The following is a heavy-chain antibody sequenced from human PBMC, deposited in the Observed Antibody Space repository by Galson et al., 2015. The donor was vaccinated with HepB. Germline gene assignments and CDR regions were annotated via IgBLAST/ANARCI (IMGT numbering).Heavy chain of an antibody. Sequence: ALRLSCAASGVSFSGSAMHWVRQASGQGLEWVGRIRGKASSYATAYAASVGVRFTITRDDSKNPTYPQMNSLKTEDTAVYYWTTARAAACNPRPTTGGPGIYYGMDVWGQGTTVTVSS. D-gene: IGHD6-13*01. CDR1: GVSFSGSA. J-gene: IGHJ6*02. CDR2: IRGKASSYAT. V-gene: IGHV3-73*01. CDR3: TTARAAACNPRPTTGGPGIYYGMDV.